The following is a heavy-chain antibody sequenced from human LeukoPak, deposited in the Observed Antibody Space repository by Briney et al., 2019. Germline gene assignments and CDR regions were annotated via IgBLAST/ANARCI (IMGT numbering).Heavy chain of an antibody. D-gene: IGHD1-26*01. V-gene: IGHV4-61*02. Sequence: SETLSLTCTVSGGSISSGSDYWSWIRQPARKGLEWIGRISATGSTNSNPSLKSRVTISVDTSKSQFSLKLTSVTAADTAVYFCARLNSGSYWGGFDYWGQGTLVTVSS. CDR3: ARLNSGSYWGGFDY. CDR1: GGSISSGSDY. J-gene: IGHJ4*02. CDR2: ISATGST.